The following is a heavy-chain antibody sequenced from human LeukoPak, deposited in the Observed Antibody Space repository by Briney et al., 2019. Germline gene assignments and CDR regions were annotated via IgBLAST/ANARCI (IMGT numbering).Heavy chain of an antibody. J-gene: IGHJ4*02. CDR1: GFTFDDYG. Sequence: PGGSLRLSCAASGFTFDDYGMSWVRPAPGKGLEWVSGINWNGGSTGYADSVEGRFTISRDNAKNSLYLQMNSLRAEDTGLCYCARDLFCTNGVFLYYFDYCGQGTLVTVSS. V-gene: IGHV3-20*04. CDR3: ARDLFCTNGVFLYYFDY. CDR2: INWNGGST. D-gene: IGHD2-8*01.